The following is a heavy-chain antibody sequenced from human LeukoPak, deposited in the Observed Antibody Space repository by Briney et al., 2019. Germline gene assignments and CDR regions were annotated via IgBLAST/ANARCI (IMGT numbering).Heavy chain of an antibody. D-gene: IGHD3-16*01. CDR3: TRGAGWLIDY. CDR2: IYYSGST. CDR1: GGSISSGDYY. J-gene: IGHJ4*02. Sequence: SQTLSLTCTVSGGSISSGDYYWSWIRQPPGKGLEWIGYIYYSGSTYYNPSLKSRVTISVDTSKNQFSLKLNSMTTADTAVYYCTRGAGWLIDYWGQGILVTVSS. V-gene: IGHV4-30-4*08.